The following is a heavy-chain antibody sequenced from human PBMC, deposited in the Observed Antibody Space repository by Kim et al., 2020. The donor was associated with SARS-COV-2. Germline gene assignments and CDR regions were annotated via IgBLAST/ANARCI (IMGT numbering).Heavy chain of an antibody. J-gene: IGHJ4*02. CDR3: ARLVATIRVSEVGGDY. CDR1: GYSFTSYW. V-gene: IGHV5-10-1*01. D-gene: IGHD5-12*01. Sequence: GESLKISCKGSGYSFTSYWISWVRQMPGKGLEWMGRIDPSDSYTNYSPSFQGHVTISADKSISTAYLQWSSLKASDTAMYYCARLVATIRVSEVGGDYWGQGTLVTVSS. CDR2: IDPSDSYT.